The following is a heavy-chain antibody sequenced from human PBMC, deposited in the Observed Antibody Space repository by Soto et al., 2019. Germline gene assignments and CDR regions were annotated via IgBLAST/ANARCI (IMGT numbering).Heavy chain of an antibody. D-gene: IGHD3-10*01. V-gene: IGHV2-70*12. J-gene: IGHJ4*02. CDR3: ARTPNYSDPYYMAS. CDR2: IDWDNNK. CDR1: GFSLTTTGTC. Sequence: SGPTLVNPTQTLTLTCTFSGFSLTTTGTCVTWIRQPPGKALEWLALIDWDNNKYYSTSLKTRLTNSEDTSKNQVGLTMTNMDPVDTPTYSCARTPNYSDPYYMASGGQGTLVPVSS.